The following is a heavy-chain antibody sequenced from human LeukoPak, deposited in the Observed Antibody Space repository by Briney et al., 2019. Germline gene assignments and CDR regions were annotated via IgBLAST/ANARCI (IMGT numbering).Heavy chain of an antibody. CDR2: IKQDGSEK. Sequence: GGSLRLSCAASGFTFSSYWMSWVRQAPGKGLEWVANIKQDGSEKYYVDSVKGRFTISRDNAKNSLYLQMNSLRAEDTAVYYCAREIPLGNYYGSGSYYPYFDYWGQGTLATVSS. CDR1: GFTFSSYW. D-gene: IGHD3-10*01. CDR3: AREIPLGNYYGSGSYYPYFDY. V-gene: IGHV3-7*03. J-gene: IGHJ4*02.